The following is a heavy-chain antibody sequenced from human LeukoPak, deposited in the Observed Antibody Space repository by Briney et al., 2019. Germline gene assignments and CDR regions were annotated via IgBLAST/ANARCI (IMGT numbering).Heavy chain of an antibody. CDR1: GFTFSDYY. V-gene: IGHV3-11*04. Sequence: GGSLRLSCAASGFTFSDYYMNWIRQAPGKGLEWISYISSSGSSIYQADSVKGRFTISRDNAKNSLSLQMDSLRAEDTAMYYCATSFIGSPGTFDYWGRGTLVTVSS. CDR3: ATSFIGSPGTFDY. CDR2: ISSSGSSI. D-gene: IGHD6-13*01. J-gene: IGHJ4*02.